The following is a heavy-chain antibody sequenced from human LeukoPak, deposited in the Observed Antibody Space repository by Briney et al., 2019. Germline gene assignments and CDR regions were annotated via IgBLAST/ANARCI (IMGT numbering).Heavy chain of an antibody. CDR3: ARSSWYDIIDY. J-gene: IGHJ4*02. V-gene: IGHV4-61*02. CDR2: IYTSGST. Sequence: SETLSLTFTVSGGSISSSSYYWGWIRQPPGKGLEWIGRIYTSGSTSYNPSLKSGVTILVDTSKNQFSLKLSSVTAADTAVYYCARSSWYDIIDYWGQGTLVTVSS. CDR1: GGSISSSSYY. D-gene: IGHD6-13*01.